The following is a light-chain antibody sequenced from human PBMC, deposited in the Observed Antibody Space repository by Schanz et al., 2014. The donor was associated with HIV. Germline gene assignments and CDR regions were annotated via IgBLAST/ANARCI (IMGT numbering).Light chain of an antibody. CDR1: QSVSSSL. CDR2: GAS. Sequence: VLTQSPGTLSLSPGDRATLSCRASQSVSSSLLAWYQQTPGQAPRLLIYGASSRATGIPDRFSGSGSGTDFTLTISRLEPEDFAVYYCQQRSNWPWTFGQGTKVEIK. CDR3: QQRSNWPWT. J-gene: IGKJ1*01. V-gene: IGKV3D-20*02.